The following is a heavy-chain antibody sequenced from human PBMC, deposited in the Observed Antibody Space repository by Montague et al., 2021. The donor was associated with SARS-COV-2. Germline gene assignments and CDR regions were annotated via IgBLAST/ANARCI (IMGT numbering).Heavy chain of an antibody. D-gene: IGHD3/OR15-3a*01. CDR2: ISYDGSNK. Sequence: SLRLSCAASGFTFSSYAMHWVRQAPGKGLEWVAVISYDGSNKYYADSVKGRFTISRDNSKNTLYLQMNSLRAEDTAVYYCAREQDWASHFDLWGQGILVTVSS. CDR3: AREQDWASHFDL. J-gene: IGHJ4*02. CDR1: GFTFSSYA. V-gene: IGHV3-30*04.